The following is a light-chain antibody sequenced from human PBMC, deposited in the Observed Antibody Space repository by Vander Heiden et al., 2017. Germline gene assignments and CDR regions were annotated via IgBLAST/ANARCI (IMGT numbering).Light chain of an antibody. CDR2: AAS. Sequence: DIQLTQSPSFLSASVGDRVTITCRASQGISSYLAWYQQKPGKAPKLLIYAASTLQSGVPSRFSGSGSGTEFTLTISSLQPEDFATYYCQQLNSSPCTFGQGTKLEIK. CDR3: QQLNSSPCT. J-gene: IGKJ2*02. V-gene: IGKV1-9*01. CDR1: QGISSY.